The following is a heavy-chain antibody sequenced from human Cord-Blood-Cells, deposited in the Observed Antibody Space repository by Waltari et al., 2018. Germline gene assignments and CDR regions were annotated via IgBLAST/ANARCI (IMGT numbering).Heavy chain of an antibody. J-gene: IGHJ4*02. CDR2: ISYDGSNK. CDR3: AKELPNNYDILTGFDY. V-gene: IGHV3-30*18. Sequence: QVQLVESGGGVVQPGRSLRLSCAASGFTFSSYGMHWVRQALGKGLEWVAVISYDGSNKYYADSVKGRFTISRDNSKNTLYLQMNSLRAEDTAVYYCAKELPNNYDILTGFDYWGQGTLVTVSS. D-gene: IGHD3-9*01. CDR1: GFTFSSYG.